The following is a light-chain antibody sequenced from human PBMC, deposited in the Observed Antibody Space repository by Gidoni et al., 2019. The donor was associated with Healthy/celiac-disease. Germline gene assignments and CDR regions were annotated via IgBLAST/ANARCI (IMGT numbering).Light chain of an antibody. V-gene: IGKV1-6*01. CDR3: LQDYNYPPT. Sequence: AIQMTQSPSSLSASVGDRVTITCRASQGIRNDLGWYQQKPGKAPKLRSYAASSLQSGVPSRFSGSGSGTDFTLTISSLQPEDFATYYCLQDYNYPPTFGQGTKVEIK. J-gene: IGKJ1*01. CDR2: AAS. CDR1: QGIRND.